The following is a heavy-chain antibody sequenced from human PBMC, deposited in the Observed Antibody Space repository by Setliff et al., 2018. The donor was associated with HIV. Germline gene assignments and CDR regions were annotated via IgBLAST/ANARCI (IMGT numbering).Heavy chain of an antibody. V-gene: IGHV4-38-2*01. CDR2: IYHSGIT. D-gene: IGHD4-17*01. Sequence: PSETLSLTCGVSGYSIGSGYYWGWIRQPPGKGLEWIGSIYHSGITYYNPSLKSRVTISVDTSQNQFSLKLSSVTAADTAIYYCARRIYGNNPYFGYWSQGTLVTVSS. CDR3: ARRIYGNNPYFGY. J-gene: IGHJ4*02. CDR1: GYSIGSGYY.